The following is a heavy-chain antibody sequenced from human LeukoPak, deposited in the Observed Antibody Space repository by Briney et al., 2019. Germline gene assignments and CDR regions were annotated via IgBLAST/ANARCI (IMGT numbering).Heavy chain of an antibody. CDR2: ISSSSSYI. CDR3: ARGAYGDYEFDY. Sequence: GGSLRLSCASSGFTFSSYSMNWVRQAPGKGLEWVSSISSSSSYIYYADSVKGRFTISRDNAKNSLYLQMNSLRAEDTAVYYCARGAYGDYEFDYWGQGTLVTVSP. CDR1: GFTFSSYS. V-gene: IGHV3-21*01. J-gene: IGHJ4*02. D-gene: IGHD4-17*01.